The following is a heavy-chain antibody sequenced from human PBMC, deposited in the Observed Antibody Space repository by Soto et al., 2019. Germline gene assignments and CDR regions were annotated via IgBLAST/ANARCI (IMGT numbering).Heavy chain of an antibody. CDR2: IYYSGST. Sequence: SETLSLTCTVSGGSISSGAYYWSWIRQPPGKGLEWIGYIYYSGSTYYNPSLKSRVTISVDTSKNQFSLKLSSVTAADTAVYYCARSGYSYGYNGFDPWGQETLVTVAS. CDR3: ARSGYSYGYNGFDP. J-gene: IGHJ5*02. D-gene: IGHD5-18*01. CDR1: GGSISSGAYY. V-gene: IGHV4-30-4*01.